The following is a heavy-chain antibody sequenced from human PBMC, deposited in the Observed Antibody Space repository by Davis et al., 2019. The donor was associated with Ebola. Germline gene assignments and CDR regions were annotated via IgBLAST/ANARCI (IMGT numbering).Heavy chain of an antibody. CDR1: GGSISSGDYY. CDR2: IYYSGST. V-gene: IGHV4-30-4*01. Sequence: SETLSLTCTVSGGSISSGDYYWSWIRQPPGKGLEWIGYIYYSGSTYYNPSLKSRVTISVDTSKNQFSLKLSSVTAADTAVYYCARAKTTVTTAHSYGMDVWGQGTTVTVSS. CDR3: ARAKTTVTTAHSYGMDV. D-gene: IGHD4-17*01. J-gene: IGHJ6*02.